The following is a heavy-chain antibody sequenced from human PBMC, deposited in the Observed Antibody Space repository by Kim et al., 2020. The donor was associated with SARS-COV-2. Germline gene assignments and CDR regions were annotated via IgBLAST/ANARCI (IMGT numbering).Heavy chain of an antibody. V-gene: IGHV4-59*01. D-gene: IGHD2-21*01. Sequence: SETLSLTCTVSGGSISSYYWSWIRQSPGRGLEWIGNVYYTGSTNYNPSLKSRVTISVDRSKNQFSLKLNSVTAADTAVYYCATSWGGAIDFFDYWGQG. CDR1: GGSISSYY. CDR2: VYYTGST. CDR3: ATSWGGAIDFFDY. J-gene: IGHJ4*02.